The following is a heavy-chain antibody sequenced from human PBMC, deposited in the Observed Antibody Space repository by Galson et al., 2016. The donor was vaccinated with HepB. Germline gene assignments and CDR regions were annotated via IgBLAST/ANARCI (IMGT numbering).Heavy chain of an antibody. Sequence: SETLSLTCSVSGYSISSGYYWGWIRQPPGKGLEWIGSIYHSGSTYYNPSLKSRVTISVDTSKNQFSLKLSSVTAADTAMYFCARDQKASPMYNWNYVGYWGQGTLVTVSS. D-gene: IGHD1-20*01. V-gene: IGHV4-38-2*02. CDR1: GYSISSGYY. CDR2: IYHSGST. CDR3: ARDQKASPMYNWNYVGY. J-gene: IGHJ4*02.